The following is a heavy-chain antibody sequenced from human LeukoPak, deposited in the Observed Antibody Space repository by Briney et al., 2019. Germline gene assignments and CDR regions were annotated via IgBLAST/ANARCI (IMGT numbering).Heavy chain of an antibody. V-gene: IGHV3-30-3*01. D-gene: IGHD3-10*01. CDR1: GFTFSSYA. CDR3: ARDRDYYGSGSRDYYYGMDV. CDR2: ISYDGSNK. Sequence: GGSLRLSCAASGFTFSSYAMHWVRQAPGKGLEWVAVISYDGSNKYYADSVNGRFTISRDNSKNTLYLQMNSLRAEDTAVYYCARDRDYYGSGSRDYYYGMDVWGQGTTVTVSS. J-gene: IGHJ6*02.